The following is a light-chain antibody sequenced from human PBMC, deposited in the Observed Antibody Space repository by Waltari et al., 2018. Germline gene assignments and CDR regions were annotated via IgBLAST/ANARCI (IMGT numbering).Light chain of an antibody. CDR3: QQNSNVPPT. CDR2: DAS. CDR1: QSIGPY. Sequence: DVEMTQSPSSLSASVGDRVIITCRASQSIGPYINWYQQKPGTGPKLLIYDASILQTGVPSKCSGSGSGTVFTLTISSLQPEDFATYYCQQNSNVPPTFGLGTKVEIK. V-gene: IGKV1-39*01. J-gene: IGKJ1*01.